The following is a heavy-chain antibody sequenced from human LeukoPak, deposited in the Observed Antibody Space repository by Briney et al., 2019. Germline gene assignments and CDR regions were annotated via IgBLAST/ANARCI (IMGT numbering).Heavy chain of an antibody. CDR2: INHSGST. CDR1: GGSFRGYY. D-gene: IGHD2-2*01. V-gene: IGHV4-34*01. J-gene: IGHJ5*02. CDR3: ARGLMGSTHP. Sequence: SETLSLTXAVYGGSFRGYYWSWIRQPPGKGLEWIGEINHSGSTNYNPSLKSRVTISVDTSKNQFSLKLSSVTAADTAVYYCARGLMGSTHPWGQGTLVTVSS.